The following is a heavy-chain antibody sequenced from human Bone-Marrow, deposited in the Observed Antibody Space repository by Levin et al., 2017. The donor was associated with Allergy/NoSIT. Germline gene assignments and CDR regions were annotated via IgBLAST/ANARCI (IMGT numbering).Heavy chain of an antibody. Sequence: PSQTLSLTCAASGFTVSSHYMSWVRQAPGKGLEWVSNIFSGGSTNYADSVKGRFTISRDSAKNTLYLQMKSLRAEDTAVYYCARDVGMATSAFDYWGQGTLVTVSS. CDR1: GFTVSSHY. D-gene: IGHD5-24*01. CDR3: ARDVGMATSAFDY. CDR2: IFSGGST. J-gene: IGHJ4*02. V-gene: IGHV3-66*01.